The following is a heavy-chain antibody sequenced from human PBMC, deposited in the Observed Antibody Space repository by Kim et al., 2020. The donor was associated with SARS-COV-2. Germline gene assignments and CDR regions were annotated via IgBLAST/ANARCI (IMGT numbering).Heavy chain of an antibody. Sequence: NPSFQGQVTTSADKSISTAYLQWSSLKASDTAMYYCARQGTTVTTGKIDYWGQGTLVTVSS. V-gene: IGHV5-51*01. D-gene: IGHD4-4*01. J-gene: IGHJ4*02. CDR3: ARQGTTVTTGKIDY.